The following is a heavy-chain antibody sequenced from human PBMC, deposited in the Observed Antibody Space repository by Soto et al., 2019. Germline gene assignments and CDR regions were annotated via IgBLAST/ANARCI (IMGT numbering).Heavy chain of an antibody. CDR1: GFTFSNAW. D-gene: IGHD3-22*01. J-gene: IGHJ4*02. V-gene: IGHV3-15*07. CDR3: TTRGYYLEDYFDY. CDR2: IKSKTDGGTT. Sequence: EVQLVESGGGLVKPGGSLRLSCAASGFTFSNAWMNWVRQAPGKGLEWVGRIKSKTDGGTTDYAAPVKGRFTISRDNSKNTLYLQMNSLKTEDTAVYYCTTRGYYLEDYFDYWGQGTLVTVSS.